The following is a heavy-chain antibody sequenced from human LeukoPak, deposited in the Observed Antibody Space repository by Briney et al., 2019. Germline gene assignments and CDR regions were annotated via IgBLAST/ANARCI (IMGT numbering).Heavy chain of an antibody. Sequence: ASVKVSCKASGYTFTGYYMHWVRQAPGQGLEWMGGIIPIFGTANYAQKFQGRVTITADKSTSTAYMELSSLRSEDTAVYYCARAGLYYYYMDVWGKGTTVTVSS. CDR3: ARAGLYYYYMDV. V-gene: IGHV1-69*06. J-gene: IGHJ6*03. CDR1: GYTFTGYY. D-gene: IGHD3/OR15-3a*01. CDR2: IIPIFGTA.